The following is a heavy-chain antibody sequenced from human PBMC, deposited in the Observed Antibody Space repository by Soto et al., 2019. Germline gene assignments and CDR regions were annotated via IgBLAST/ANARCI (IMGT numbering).Heavy chain of an antibody. J-gene: IGHJ4*02. Sequence: ASVKVSCTASGYTFTSYGISWVRQAPGQGREWMGWISAYNGNTNYAQKLQGRVTMTTDTSTSTAYMELRSLRSDDTAVYYCARARKMCSGGSCYDYWGQGTLVTVSS. V-gene: IGHV1-18*01. CDR3: ARARKMCSGGSCYDY. CDR2: ISAYNGNT. D-gene: IGHD2-15*01. CDR1: GYTFTSYG.